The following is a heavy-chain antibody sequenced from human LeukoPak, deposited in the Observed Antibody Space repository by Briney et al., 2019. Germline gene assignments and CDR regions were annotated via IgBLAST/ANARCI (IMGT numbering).Heavy chain of an antibody. D-gene: IGHD3-9*01. Sequence: GGSLRLSCAASGFTVSSNYMSWVRQAPGEGLEWVSVIYSGGSTYYADSVKGRFTISRDNSKNTLYLQMNSLRAEDTAVYYCARALVSDFDYWGQGTLVTVSS. J-gene: IGHJ4*02. V-gene: IGHV3-53*01. CDR3: ARALVSDFDY. CDR1: GFTVSSNY. CDR2: IYSGGST.